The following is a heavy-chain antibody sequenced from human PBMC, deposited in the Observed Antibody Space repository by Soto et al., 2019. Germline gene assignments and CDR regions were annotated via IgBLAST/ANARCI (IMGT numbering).Heavy chain of an antibody. J-gene: IGHJ5*02. D-gene: IGHD6-25*01. V-gene: IGHV4-30-4*08. Sequence: PSETLSLTCTVSDDSIGNSHYYWTWIRQPPGKGLEWIGYISYSGSTYYNPSLESRLTMSIDTSKRQFYLELSSVSAADTAMYFCARDPDAAPDRWGQGTQVTVSS. CDR2: ISYSGST. CDR1: DDSIGNSHYY. CDR3: ARDPDAAPDR.